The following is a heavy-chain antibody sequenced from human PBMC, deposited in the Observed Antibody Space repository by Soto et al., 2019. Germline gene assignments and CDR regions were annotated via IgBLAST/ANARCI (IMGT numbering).Heavy chain of an antibody. D-gene: IGHD3-3*01. V-gene: IGHV4-39*01. Sequence: QLQLQESGPGLVKPSETLSLTCTVSGGSISSSSYYWGWIRQPPGKGLEWIGSIYYSGSTYYNPSLKRRVTISVDTSKNPFSLKLSSVTAADTAVYYCARLDFWSGYSEYYFDYWGQGTLVTVSS. CDR1: GGSISSSSYY. CDR3: ARLDFWSGYSEYYFDY. J-gene: IGHJ4*02. CDR2: IYYSGST.